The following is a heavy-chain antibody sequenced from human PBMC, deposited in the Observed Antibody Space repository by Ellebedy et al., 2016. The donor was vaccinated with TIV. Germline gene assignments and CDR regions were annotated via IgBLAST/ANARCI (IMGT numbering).Heavy chain of an antibody. CDR1: GGSISSYY. V-gene: IGHV4-59*12. Sequence: SETLSLXXTVSGGSISSYYWSWIRQPPGKGLEWIGYIYYSGSTNYNPSLKSRVTISVDTSKNQFSLKLSSVTAADTAVYYCARDPNHYGSGSYHSQQFDYWGQGTLVTVSS. D-gene: IGHD3-10*01. CDR2: IYYSGST. J-gene: IGHJ4*02. CDR3: ARDPNHYGSGSYHSQQFDY.